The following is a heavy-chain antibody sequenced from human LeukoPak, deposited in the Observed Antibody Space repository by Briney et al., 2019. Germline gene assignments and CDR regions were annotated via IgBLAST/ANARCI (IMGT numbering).Heavy chain of an antibody. Sequence: AGGSLRLSCVISGFTVSSNYMTWVRQAPGKGLEWVSGITGRDGGIFFADSVKVRFTISRYNSKTTLYLQMHSLRDEDTAVYYCAKDLLGLLRNFDWLPDWGQGTLVTVSS. CDR2: ITGRDGGI. J-gene: IGHJ4*02. V-gene: IGHV3-53*01. CDR1: GFTVSSNY. CDR3: AKDLLGLLRNFDWLPD. D-gene: IGHD3-9*01.